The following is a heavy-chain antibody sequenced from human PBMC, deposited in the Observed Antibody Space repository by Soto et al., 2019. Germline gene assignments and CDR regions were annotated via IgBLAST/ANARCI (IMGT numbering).Heavy chain of an antibody. CDR1: GGSISSGDYY. CDR3: AMEGYGVLNWFDP. V-gene: IGHV4-30-4*01. Sequence: QVQLQESGPGLVKPSQTLSLTCTVSGGSISSGDYYWSWIRQIPGKGLEWIGNIYYSGSTYYNPSLKSRVTISVDTSKNQFSLELSSVTAADAAVYYCAMEGYGVLNWFDPWGQGTLVTVSS. D-gene: IGHD4-17*01. CDR2: IYYSGST. J-gene: IGHJ5*02.